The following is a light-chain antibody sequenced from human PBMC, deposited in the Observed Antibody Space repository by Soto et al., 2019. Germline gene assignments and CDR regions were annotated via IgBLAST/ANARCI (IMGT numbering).Light chain of an antibody. J-gene: IGKJ1*01. Sequence: DLQMTQSPSTLSGSVGDRVTITCRASQTISSWLAWYQQKPGKAPKLLIYDASSLESGVPSRFSGIGSGTEFTITISSLQPDDGATYYGQQYNSYSRTFGQGTKVDIK. CDR3: QQYNSYSRT. CDR1: QTISSW. CDR2: DAS. V-gene: IGKV1-5*01.